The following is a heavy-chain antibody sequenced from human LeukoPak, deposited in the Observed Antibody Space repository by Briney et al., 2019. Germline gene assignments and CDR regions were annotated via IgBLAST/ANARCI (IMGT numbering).Heavy chain of an antibody. V-gene: IGHV3-53*01. CDR2: IYADSST. CDR1: GFTFGDYA. D-gene: IGHD2-21*02. CDR3: ARGGGAFCGSDCHRTFDH. Sequence: PGGSLRLSCTASGFTFGDYAVSWVRQAPGKGLAWVSVIYADSSTYYAKSVKGRFTISRDNSKNTLYLQMNSLRDEDTAVYYCARGGGAFCGSDCHRTFDHWGQGTLVTVSS. J-gene: IGHJ4*02.